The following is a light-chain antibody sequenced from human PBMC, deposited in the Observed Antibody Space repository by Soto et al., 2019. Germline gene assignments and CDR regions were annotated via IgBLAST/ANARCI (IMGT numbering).Light chain of an antibody. V-gene: IGKV3-15*01. J-gene: IGKJ2*01. CDR1: QSVRSN. CDR3: QQYNDWPGT. Sequence: EIVMTQSPGTLSVSPGERATLSCRASQSVRSNLAWYQQKPGQAPRLLIYGASTRATGIPARVSGSGSGTELTLTISSLQSEDFAVYYCQQYNDWPGTFGQGTTLEVK. CDR2: GAS.